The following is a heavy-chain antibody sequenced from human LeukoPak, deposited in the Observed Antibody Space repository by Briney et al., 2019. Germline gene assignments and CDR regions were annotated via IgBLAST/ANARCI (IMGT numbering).Heavy chain of an antibody. J-gene: IGHJ3*02. V-gene: IGHV5-10-1*01. D-gene: IGHD2-21*02. Sequence: AEPLKISCKGSGYSFTSYWISWVRQMPGKGLECMGRIDPSDSYTKDSPFFEGHVTISGGKSISTAYLQWSSLRASDTAMYYCARDSVVTAGGAFDIWGQGTMVTVSS. CDR3: ARDSVVTAGGAFDI. CDR2: IDPSDSYT. CDR1: GYSFTSYW.